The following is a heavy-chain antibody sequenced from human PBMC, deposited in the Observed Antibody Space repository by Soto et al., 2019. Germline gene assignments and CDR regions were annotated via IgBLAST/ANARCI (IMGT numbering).Heavy chain of an antibody. J-gene: IGHJ4*02. CDR3: AKKVYSSGWYPKPLGY. CDR2: ISGSGGST. D-gene: IGHD6-19*01. Sequence: RLSCAASGFTFSSYAMSWVRQAPGKGLEWVSAISGSGGSTYYADSVKGRFTISRDNSKNTLYLQMNSLRAEDTAVYYCAKKVYSSGWYPKPLGYWGQGTLVTVSS. V-gene: IGHV3-23*01. CDR1: GFTFSSYA.